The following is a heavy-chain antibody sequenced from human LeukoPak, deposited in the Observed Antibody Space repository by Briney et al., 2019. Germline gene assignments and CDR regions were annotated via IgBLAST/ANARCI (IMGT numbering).Heavy chain of an antibody. CDR1: GGSFSGYY. CDR3: ARDQDTAPFDY. Sequence: PSETLSLTCAVYGGSFSGYYWSWIRQHPGKGLEWIGYIYYSGSTYYNPSLKSRVTISVDTSKNQFSLKLSSVTAADTAVYYCARDQDTAPFDYWGQGTLVTVSS. D-gene: IGHD5-18*01. V-gene: IGHV4-31*11. CDR2: IYYSGST. J-gene: IGHJ4*02.